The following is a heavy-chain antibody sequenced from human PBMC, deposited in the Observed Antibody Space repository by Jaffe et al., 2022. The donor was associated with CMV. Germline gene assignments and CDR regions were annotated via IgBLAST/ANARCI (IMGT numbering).Heavy chain of an antibody. J-gene: IGHJ6*03. CDR2: IYYSGST. Sequence: QVQLQESGPGLVKPSETLSLTCTVSGGSISSYYWSWIRQPPGKGLEWIGYIYYSGSTNYNPSLKSRVTISVDTSKNQFSLKLSSVTAADTAVYYCARLGLDYYYYMDVWGKGTTVTVSS. CDR1: GGSISSYY. CDR3: ARLGLDYYYYMDV. V-gene: IGHV4-59*01. D-gene: IGHD3-16*01.